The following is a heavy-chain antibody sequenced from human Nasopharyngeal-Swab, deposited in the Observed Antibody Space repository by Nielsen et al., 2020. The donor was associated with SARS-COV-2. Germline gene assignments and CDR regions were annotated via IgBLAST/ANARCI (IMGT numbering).Heavy chain of an antibody. Sequence: GESLEISCAASGFTFSTYSMNWVRQAPGKRLEWVSSIRSSSSYIYYADSVKGRFTISRDNAKNSLYLQMNSLRAEDTAVYYCARDRSNWGSYYYYYGMDVWGQGTTVTVSS. V-gene: IGHV3-21*01. CDR3: ARDRSNWGSYYYYYGMDV. J-gene: IGHJ6*02. CDR2: IRSSSSYI. D-gene: IGHD7-27*01. CDR1: GFTFSTYS.